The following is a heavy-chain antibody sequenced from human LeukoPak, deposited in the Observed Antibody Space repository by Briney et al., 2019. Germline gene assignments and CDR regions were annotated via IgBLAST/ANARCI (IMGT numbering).Heavy chain of an antibody. CDR3: AKSQPAAPDAFDI. D-gene: IGHD2-2*01. J-gene: IGHJ3*02. CDR2: ISYDGSNK. Sequence: GGSLRLSCAASGFTFSSYGMHWVRQAPGKGLEWVAVISYDGSNKYYADSVKGRFTISRDNSKNTLYLQMNSLRAEDTAVYYCAKSQPAAPDAFDIWGQGTMVTVSS. CDR1: GFTFSSYG. V-gene: IGHV3-30*18.